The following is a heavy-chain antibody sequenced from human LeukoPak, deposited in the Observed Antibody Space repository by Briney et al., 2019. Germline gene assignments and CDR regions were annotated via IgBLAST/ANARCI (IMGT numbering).Heavy chain of an antibody. Sequence: GGSLRLSCAASGFTFSSYEMNWVRQAPGKGLEWVSYISSSGSTIYYADSVKGRFTISTDNAKNSLYLPMNSLRAEDTAVYYCAELGITMIGGVWGKGTTVTISS. CDR3: AELGITMIGGV. CDR1: GFTFSSYE. V-gene: IGHV3-48*03. CDR2: ISSSGSTI. D-gene: IGHD3-10*02. J-gene: IGHJ6*04.